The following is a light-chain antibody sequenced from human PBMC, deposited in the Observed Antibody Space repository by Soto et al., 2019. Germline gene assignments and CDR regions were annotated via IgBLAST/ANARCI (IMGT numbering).Light chain of an antibody. J-gene: IGKJ4*01. Sequence: DIQMTQSPSTLSASVGDRVTITCRASQNINTWLAWYQQKPGKAPYLLIYKASNLQSGVPSRFSGSASGTEFTLSISSLQPDDIATYYCQQYETYPLTYGGETKVEI. CDR2: KAS. V-gene: IGKV1-5*03. CDR3: QQYETYPLT. CDR1: QNINTW.